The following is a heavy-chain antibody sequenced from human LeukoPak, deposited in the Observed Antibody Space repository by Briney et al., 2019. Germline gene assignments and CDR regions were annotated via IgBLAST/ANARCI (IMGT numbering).Heavy chain of an antibody. CDR1: GGSFHNNY. CDR2: MYSSGKS. J-gene: IGHJ4*02. Sequence: WETLCLTCTVSGGSFHNNYWSWVRQPPGKGLEWIGSMYSSGKSDYSPSLKKRVTMSIDTSKNQFSLKLTSVTAADTAVYFCARVRSPPDLIWFGEGDGGQGTLVTVSS. D-gene: IGHD3-10*01. CDR3: ARVRSPPDLIWFGEGD. V-gene: IGHV4-59*08.